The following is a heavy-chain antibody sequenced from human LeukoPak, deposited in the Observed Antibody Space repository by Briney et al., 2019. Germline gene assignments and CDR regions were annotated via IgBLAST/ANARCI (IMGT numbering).Heavy chain of an antibody. Sequence: GGSLRLSCAASGFTFSTYWMSWVRQAPGKGLEWVANINQDGSGRDYVDSLKGRFTISRDNTKNSLYLQMNSLRAEDTAVYYCARGYRYVVYWGQGTLVTVSS. V-gene: IGHV3-7*03. CDR3: ARGYRYVVY. CDR1: GFTFSTYW. D-gene: IGHD6-13*01. CDR2: INQDGSGR. J-gene: IGHJ4*02.